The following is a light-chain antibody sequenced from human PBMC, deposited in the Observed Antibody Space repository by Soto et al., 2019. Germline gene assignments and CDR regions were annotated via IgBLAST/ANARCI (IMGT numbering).Light chain of an antibody. V-gene: IGKV3-15*01. J-gene: IGKJ4*01. CDR3: QEYNSWQSIT. Sequence: EIVMTQSPATLSVSPGERATLSCRASQSISTKLAWYQQKPRQAPRLLIYGASTRATGIPARFSGSGSGTEFTLTISSLQSEDFAAYYCQEYNSWQSITFGGGTKVEIK. CDR2: GAS. CDR1: QSISTK.